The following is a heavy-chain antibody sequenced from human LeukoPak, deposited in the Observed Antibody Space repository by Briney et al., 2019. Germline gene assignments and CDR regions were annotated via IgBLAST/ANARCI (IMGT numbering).Heavy chain of an antibody. V-gene: IGHV1-8*03. CDR2: VNPNNGDT. CDR3: ARVGCSDISCWTWLDP. Sequence: GASVKVSCKASGYTFTTYDVNWVRQATGQGLEWMGRVNPNNGDTAYAQKFQGRVTITRDTSTNTVYMRLSSLKSDDTVVYYCARVGCSDISCWTWLDPWGQGTLVTVSS. J-gene: IGHJ5*02. CDR1: GYTFTTYD. D-gene: IGHD6-19*01.